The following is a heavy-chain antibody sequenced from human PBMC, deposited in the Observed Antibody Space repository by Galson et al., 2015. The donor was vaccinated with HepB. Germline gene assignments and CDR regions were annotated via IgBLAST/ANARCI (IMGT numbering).Heavy chain of an antibody. J-gene: IGHJ4*02. D-gene: IGHD3-3*01. CDR3: ARVNRDYDFWSGTPHYFDY. CDR1: GFTFSSYW. CDR2: INSDGSST. V-gene: IGHV3-74*01. Sequence: SLRLSCAASGFTFSSYWMHWVRQAPGKGLVWVSRINSDGSSTSYADSVKGRFTISRDNAKNTLYLQMNSLRAEDTAVYYCARVNRDYDFWSGTPHYFDYWGQGTLVTVSS.